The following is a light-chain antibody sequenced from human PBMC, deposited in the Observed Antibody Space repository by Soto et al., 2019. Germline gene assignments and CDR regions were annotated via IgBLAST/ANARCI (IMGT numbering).Light chain of an antibody. CDR2: EVT. V-gene: IGLV2-14*01. CDR1: SSDIGSYDY. Sequence: QSALTQPACVSLSPGQSITMSCTGTSSDIGSYDYVSWYQQHPGKAPNLIIYEVTDRPSGVSNRFSGSKSGNTASLTISGLQAEDEADYYCSSFTSTSTRLFGSGTKVTVL. CDR3: SSFTSTSTRL. J-gene: IGLJ1*01.